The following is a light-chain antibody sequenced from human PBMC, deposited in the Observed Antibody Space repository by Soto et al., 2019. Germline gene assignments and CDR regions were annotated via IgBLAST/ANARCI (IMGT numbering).Light chain of an antibody. Sequence: EMVLTQSPGTLSLSPGERATLSCRASQSVSSSFLAWYQQKPGQAPRLLIHAASTGATGIPARFRGSGSGTDFTLTVSGLEPEDFAVYFCQQRRNWPLTFGGGTKVDIK. CDR1: QSVSSSF. J-gene: IGKJ4*01. CDR2: AAS. CDR3: QQRRNWPLT. V-gene: IGKV3D-20*02.